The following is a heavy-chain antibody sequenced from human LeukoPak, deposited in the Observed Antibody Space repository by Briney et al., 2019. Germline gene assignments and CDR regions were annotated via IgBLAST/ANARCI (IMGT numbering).Heavy chain of an antibody. D-gene: IGHD1-26*01. Sequence: PSETLSLTCTVSGDSINSYYWSWIRQPAGKGVKWIGRIYTSGSTNYNPSLKSRVTMSVDTSKNQFSLKLSSVTAADTAVYYCAREGRGGTYSPYYYYYYMDVWGKGTTVTVSS. V-gene: IGHV4-4*07. CDR1: GDSINSYY. CDR3: AREGRGGTYSPYYYYYYMDV. CDR2: IYTSGST. J-gene: IGHJ6*03.